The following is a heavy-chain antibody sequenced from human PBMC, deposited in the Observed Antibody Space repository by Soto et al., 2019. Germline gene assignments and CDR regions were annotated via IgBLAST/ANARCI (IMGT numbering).Heavy chain of an antibody. J-gene: IGHJ5*02. CDR2: INSDGSST. V-gene: IGHV3-74*01. D-gene: IGHD2-2*01. Sequence: EVQLVESGGGLVQPGGSLRLSCAASGFTFSSYWMHWVRQAPGKGLVWVSRINSDGSSTSDADSVKGRFTNSRDNAKNTLYLQMNSLRAEETAVYYCARVRAVAAAAISWFDPWGQGTLVTVSS. CDR3: ARVRAVAAAAISWFDP. CDR1: GFTFSSYW.